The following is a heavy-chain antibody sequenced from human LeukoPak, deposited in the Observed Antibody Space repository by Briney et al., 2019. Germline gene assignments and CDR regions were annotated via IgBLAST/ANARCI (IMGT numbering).Heavy chain of an antibody. Sequence: ASVKVSCKASGYTFTSYGISWVRQAPGKGLEWMGGFDPEDGETIYAQKFQGRVTMTEDTSTDTAYMELSSLRSEDTAVYYCATVDRVVVAAPIYYYYGMDVWGQGTTVTVSS. J-gene: IGHJ6*02. CDR2: FDPEDGET. V-gene: IGHV1-24*01. CDR3: ATVDRVVVAAPIYYYYGMDV. D-gene: IGHD2-15*01. CDR1: GYTFTSYG.